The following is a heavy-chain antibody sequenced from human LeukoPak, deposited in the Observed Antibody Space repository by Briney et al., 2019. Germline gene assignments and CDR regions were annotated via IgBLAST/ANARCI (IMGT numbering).Heavy chain of an antibody. V-gene: IGHV1-2*02. D-gene: IGHD3-22*01. J-gene: IGHJ4*02. CDR1: GYTFTGYY. Sequence: ASVKVSCKASGYTFTGYYMHWVRQAPGQGLEWMGWINPNSGGTNYAQKFQGRVTMTRDTSISTAYMELSRLRSDDTAVYYCARGATYYYDSSGYLCDYWGQGTLVTVSS. CDR2: INPNSGGT. CDR3: ARGATYYYDSSGYLCDY.